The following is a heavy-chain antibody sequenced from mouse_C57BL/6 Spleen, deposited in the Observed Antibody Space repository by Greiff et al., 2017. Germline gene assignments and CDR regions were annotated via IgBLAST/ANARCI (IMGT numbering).Heavy chain of an antibody. D-gene: IGHD2-5*01. V-gene: IGHV1-55*01. CDR1: GYTFTSYW. Sequence: VQLQQPGAELVKPGASVKMSCKASGYTFTSYWITWVKQRPGQGLEWIGDIYPGSGSTNYNEKFKSKATLTVDTYTSPAYMQLSSLSSEVSALYSCARVGKIYKSNYYYAVAYWGQGTSVTVSS. J-gene: IGHJ4*01. CDR3: ARVGKIYKSNYYYAVAY. CDR2: IYPGSGST.